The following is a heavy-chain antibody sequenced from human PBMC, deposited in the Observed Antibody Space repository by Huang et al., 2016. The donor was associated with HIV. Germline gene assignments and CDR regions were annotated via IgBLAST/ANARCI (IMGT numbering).Heavy chain of an antibody. CDR3: AKGSMANAFDI. Sequence: QVQLVESGGGVVQPGGSLRLSCAASGFTFSSYGMHWVRQAPGKGVEGVAFIRDDGSNKYYADSVRCRFTISRDNSKNTLYLQRNSLRAEDTAVYYCAKGSMANAFDIWGQGTMVTVSS. CDR1: GFTFSSYG. V-gene: IGHV3-30*02. D-gene: IGHD3-10*01. CDR2: IRDDGSNK. J-gene: IGHJ3*02.